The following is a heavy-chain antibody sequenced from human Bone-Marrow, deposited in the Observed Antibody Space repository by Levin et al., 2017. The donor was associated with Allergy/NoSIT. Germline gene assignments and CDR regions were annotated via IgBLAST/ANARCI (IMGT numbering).Heavy chain of an antibody. Sequence: ESGPTLVKPTQTLTLTCTFSGFSLNPTGVAVGWIRQPPGGALEWLALIYWDDLKRYNPSLKNRLTITKGTSKNQVVLSMTNMDPVDTAPYYCAHRHYYDFIWGSYRQSNWFDPWGQGTLVAVSS. J-gene: IGHJ5*02. CDR1: GFSLNPTGVA. V-gene: IGHV2-5*02. CDR3: AHRHYYDFIWGSYRQSNWFDP. D-gene: IGHD3-16*02. CDR2: IYWDDLK.